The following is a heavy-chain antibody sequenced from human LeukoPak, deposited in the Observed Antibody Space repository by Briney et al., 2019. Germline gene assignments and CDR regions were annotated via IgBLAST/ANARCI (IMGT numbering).Heavy chain of an antibody. CDR1: RFTFSIAW. D-gene: IGHD1-20*01. CDR3: TTDITDSVDDY. CDR2: IKSKTDGGTT. Sequence: PGGSLRLSCAASRFTFSIAWMSWVRQAPGKGLEWVGRIKSKTDGGTTDYAAPVKGRFTISRDDSKNTLYLQMNSLKTGDTAVYYCTTDITDSVDDYWGQGTLVTVSS. V-gene: IGHV3-15*01. J-gene: IGHJ4*02.